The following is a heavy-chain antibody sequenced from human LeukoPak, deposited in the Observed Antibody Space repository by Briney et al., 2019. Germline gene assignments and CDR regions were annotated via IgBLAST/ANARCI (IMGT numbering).Heavy chain of an antibody. J-gene: IGHJ5*02. D-gene: IGHD3/OR15-3a*01. CDR1: GFTFDDYA. CDR2: ISLNSIGI. CDR3: ARGDWLLSKNQFDP. Sequence: PGGSLRLSCSASGFTFDDYAMHWVRHAPGKGLEWVSGISLNSIGIGYADSVKGRFTISRDNAKNSLFLQMTSPRLEDTAFYYCARGDWLLSKNQFDPWGQGTLVTVSS. V-gene: IGHV3-9*01.